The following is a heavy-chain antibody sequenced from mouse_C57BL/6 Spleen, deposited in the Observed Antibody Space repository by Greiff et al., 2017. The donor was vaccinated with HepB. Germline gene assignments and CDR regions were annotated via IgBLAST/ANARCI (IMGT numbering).Heavy chain of an antibody. Sequence: VQLKESGAELVRPGASVKLSCTASGFNIKDDYMHWVKQRPEQGLEWIGWIDPENGDTEYASKFQGKATITADKSSNTAYLQLSSLTSEDTAVYYCTTMTGTPFDYWGQGTTLTVSS. J-gene: IGHJ2*01. CDR1: GFNIKDDY. CDR3: TTMTGTPFDY. V-gene: IGHV14-4*01. CDR2: IDPENGDT. D-gene: IGHD2-13*01.